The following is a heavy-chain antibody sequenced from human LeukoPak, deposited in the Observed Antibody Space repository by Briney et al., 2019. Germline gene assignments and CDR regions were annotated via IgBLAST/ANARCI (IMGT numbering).Heavy chain of an antibody. V-gene: IGHV3-74*03. CDR3: AREKGSSNYDS. D-gene: IGHD4-11*01. CDR1: GFTFNSYW. Sequence: TGGSLRLSCAASGFTFNSYWIHWVRHVPGKGLVWVSRINGDGSSTAYADSVKGRFTISRDNAKNTLYLQMNSLRAEDTAVYYCAREKGSSNYDSWGQGTLVTVSS. J-gene: IGHJ5*01. CDR2: INGDGSST.